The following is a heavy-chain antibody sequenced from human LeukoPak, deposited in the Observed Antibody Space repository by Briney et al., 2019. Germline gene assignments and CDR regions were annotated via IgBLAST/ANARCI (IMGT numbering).Heavy chain of an antibody. V-gene: IGHV1-46*01. CDR2: INHSDDTT. J-gene: IGHJ4*02. CDR3: ARDLRHHSGIAVSPFDY. Sequence: GASVKLSCKASGYSFTRCYLHWVRQAPAQGLEWMGIINHSDDTTTHAKKFQGRVTMTSDTSTSTVYMELSSLRSEDTAVNYCARDLRHHSGIAVSPFDYWGQGTLVTVSS. D-gene: IGHD6-19*01. CDR1: GYSFTRCY.